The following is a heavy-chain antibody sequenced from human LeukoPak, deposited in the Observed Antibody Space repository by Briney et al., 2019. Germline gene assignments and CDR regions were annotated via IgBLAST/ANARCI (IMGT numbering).Heavy chain of an antibody. CDR3: ARARGSYGRNWFDP. CDR2: MNPNSGNT. J-gene: IGHJ5*02. Sequence: ASVTVSCKASGYSFTSNYIHWVRQATGQGLEWMGWMNPNSGNTGYAQKFQGRVTMTRNTSISTAYMELSSLRSEDTAVYYCARARGSYGRNWFDPWGQGTLVTVSS. CDR1: GYSFTSNY. D-gene: IGHD1-26*01. V-gene: IGHV1-8*02.